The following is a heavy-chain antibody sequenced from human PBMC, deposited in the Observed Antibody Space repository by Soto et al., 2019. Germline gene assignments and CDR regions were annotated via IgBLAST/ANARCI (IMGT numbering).Heavy chain of an antibody. J-gene: IGHJ5*02. CDR3: ARAGGYYDILTGYYVAARYNWFDP. V-gene: IGHV4-34*01. CDR1: GGSFSGYY. CDR2: INHSGST. D-gene: IGHD3-9*01. Sequence: QVQLQQWGAGLLKPSETLSLTCAVYGGSFSGYYWSWIRQPPGKGLEWIGEINHSGSTNYNPSLKGRVTISVDTSKNQFSLKLSSVTAADTAVYYCARAGGYYDILTGYYVAARYNWFDPWGQGTLVTVSS.